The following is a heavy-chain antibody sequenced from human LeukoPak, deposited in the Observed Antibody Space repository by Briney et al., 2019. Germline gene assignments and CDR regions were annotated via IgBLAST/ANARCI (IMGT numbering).Heavy chain of an antibody. CDR2: ISSSSSYI. Sequence: GGSLRLSCAASGFTFSSYSMTWVRQAPGKGLEWVSSISSSSSYIYYADSVKGRFTISRDNAKNSLYLQMNSLRAEDTAVYYCARVGRVSSGWYYYGMDVWGQGTTVTVSS. CDR3: ARVGRVSSGWYYYGMDV. CDR1: GFTFSSYS. D-gene: IGHD6-19*01. V-gene: IGHV3-21*01. J-gene: IGHJ6*02.